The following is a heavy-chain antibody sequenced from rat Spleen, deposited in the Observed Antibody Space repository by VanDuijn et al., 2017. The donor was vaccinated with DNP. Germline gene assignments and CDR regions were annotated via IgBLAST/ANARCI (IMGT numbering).Heavy chain of an antibody. D-gene: IGHD1-12*03. V-gene: IGHV5-7*01. CDR1: GFTFTDYN. CDR2: ISYDGRST. J-gene: IGHJ3*01. Sequence: EVQLVESGGGLVQPGRSLKLSCAASGFTFTDYNMAWVRQAPKKGLEWVATISYDGRSTYYRDSEKGRFTISRDNAKSTLYLQMDSLRSEDTATYYCATLAEMVMPPFAYWGQGTLVTVSS. CDR3: ATLAEMVMPPFAY.